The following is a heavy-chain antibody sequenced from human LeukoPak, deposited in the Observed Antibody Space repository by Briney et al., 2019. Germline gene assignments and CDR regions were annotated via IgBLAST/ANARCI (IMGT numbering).Heavy chain of an antibody. J-gene: IGHJ4*02. CDR2: ISYDGSNE. CDR1: GSSYG. V-gene: IGHV3-30*18. Sequence: GGSLRLSCAASGSSYGMHWVRQAPGKGLEWVAVISYDGSNEYYADSVKGRFTISRDNSKNTLYLQMNSLRAEDTAVYYCAKDHGDYEGFDYWGQGTLVTVSS. CDR3: AKDHGDYEGFDY. D-gene: IGHD4-17*01.